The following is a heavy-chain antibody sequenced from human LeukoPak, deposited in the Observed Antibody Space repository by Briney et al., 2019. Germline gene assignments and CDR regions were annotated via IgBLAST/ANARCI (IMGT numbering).Heavy chain of an antibody. J-gene: IGHJ3*02. Sequence: GGSLRLSCAASGFTFSSYSMNWVRQAPGKGLEWVSYISSSSSTIYYADSVKGRFTISRDNAKNSLYLQMNSLRAEDTAVYYCARWLPFGANAFDIWGQGTMVTVSS. CDR1: GFTFSSYS. CDR3: ARWLPFGANAFDI. CDR2: ISSSSSTI. D-gene: IGHD3-10*01. V-gene: IGHV3-48*01.